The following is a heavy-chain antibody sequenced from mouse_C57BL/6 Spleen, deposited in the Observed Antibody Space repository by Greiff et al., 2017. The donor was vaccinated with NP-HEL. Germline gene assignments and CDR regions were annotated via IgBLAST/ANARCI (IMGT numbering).Heavy chain of an antibody. V-gene: IGHV1-50*01. D-gene: IGHD2-2*01. J-gene: IGHJ4*01. CDR1: GYTFTSYW. CDR2: IDPSDSYT. CDR3: ARRDGYDRYYAMDY. Sequence: QVQLKQPGAELVKPGASVKLSCKASGYTFTSYWMQWVKQRPGQGLEWIGEIDPSDSYTNYNQKFKGKATLTVDTSSSTAYMQLSSLTSEDSAVYYCARRDGYDRYYAMDYWGQGTSVTVSS.